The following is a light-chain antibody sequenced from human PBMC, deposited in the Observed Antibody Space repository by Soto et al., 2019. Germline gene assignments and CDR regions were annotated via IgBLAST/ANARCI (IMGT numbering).Light chain of an antibody. CDR2: KAS. J-gene: IGKJ1*01. V-gene: IGKV1-5*03. Sequence: DIQMTQSPSTLSASVGDRVTITCRASQSISSWLAWCQQKQGRAPKILIYKASSLESGVPSRFSGSGSGTEFTLTISRLQPDDFQTYYCQQYNSYSWTFGQGTKVDIK. CDR1: QSISSW. CDR3: QQYNSYSWT.